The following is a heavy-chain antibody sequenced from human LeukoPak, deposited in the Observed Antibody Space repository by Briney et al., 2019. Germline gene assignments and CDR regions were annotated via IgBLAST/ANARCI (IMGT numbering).Heavy chain of an antibody. J-gene: IGHJ6*02. CDR2: IFYSGTT. CDR1: GGSISSGSYY. CDR3: ARRLPYSVLAPYKGVDV. D-gene: IGHD2-15*01. Sequence: SQTLSLTCTVSGGSISSGSYYWSWIRQPAGKGLEWIGYIFYSGTTDYNPSLKSRVTISADTSKNQFSLKLSSVTAADTAVYFCARRLPYSVLAPYKGVDVWGQGTTVTVSS. V-gene: IGHV4-61*09.